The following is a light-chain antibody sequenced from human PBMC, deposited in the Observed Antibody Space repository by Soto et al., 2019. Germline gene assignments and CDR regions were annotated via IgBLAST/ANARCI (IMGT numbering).Light chain of an antibody. CDR2: EVT. J-gene: IGLJ1*01. CDR3: ILYTGRNNFDV. CDR1: STDIGVYTF. V-gene: IGLV2-8*01. Sequence: QSALTQPPSASGSPGQSVTISCTGTSTDIGVYTFVSWYQQHPGKAPKLIIYEVTKRPSGVPDRFSGCKFSKTASLTISGLHPEDEAEDYCILYTGRNNFDVFGSGTKV.